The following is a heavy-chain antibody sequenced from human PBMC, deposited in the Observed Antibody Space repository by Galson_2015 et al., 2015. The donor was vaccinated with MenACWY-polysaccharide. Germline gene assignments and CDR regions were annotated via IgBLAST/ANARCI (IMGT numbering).Heavy chain of an antibody. V-gene: IGHV3-33*01. CDR2: IWYDGSNK. Sequence: SLRLSCAASGFTFSRYGMHWVRQAPGKGLEWVAVIWYDGSNKYYADSVKGRFTISRDNSKNTLYLQVNSLRAEDTAVYYCVRDLLSGSHTQNWYFDLWGRGTLVKVSS. J-gene: IGHJ2*01. CDR3: VRDLLSGSHTQNWYFDL. D-gene: IGHD1-26*01. CDR1: GFTFSRYG.